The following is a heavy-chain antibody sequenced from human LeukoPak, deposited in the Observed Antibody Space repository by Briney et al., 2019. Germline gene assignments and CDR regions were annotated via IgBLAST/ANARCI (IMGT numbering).Heavy chain of an antibody. CDR2: ISWNSGSI. J-gene: IGHJ4*02. CDR3: AKDTDYGGNSGFDY. Sequence: GGSLRLSCIASGFTFDDYAMHWVRQALGKGLEWGSGISWNSGSIGYADSVKCRFTISRDNAKNSLYLQMNSLRAEDSALYYCAKDTDYGGNSGFDYWGQGTLVTVSS. V-gene: IGHV3-9*01. D-gene: IGHD4-23*01. CDR1: GFTFDDYA.